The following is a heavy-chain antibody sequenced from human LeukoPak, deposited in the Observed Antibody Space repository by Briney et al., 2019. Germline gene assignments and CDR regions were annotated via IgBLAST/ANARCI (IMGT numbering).Heavy chain of an antibody. CDR2: ISGSGGST. Sequence: GGSLRLSCAASGFTFSSYAMSWVRQAPGKGREWLSTISGSGGSTYYADSVKGRFTISRDNSKNTLYLQMNSLRAEDTAVYYCATFLRFSKGYMDVWGKGTTVTVSS. D-gene: IGHD3-3*01. V-gene: IGHV3-23*01. J-gene: IGHJ6*03. CDR3: ATFLRFSKGYMDV. CDR1: GFTFSSYA.